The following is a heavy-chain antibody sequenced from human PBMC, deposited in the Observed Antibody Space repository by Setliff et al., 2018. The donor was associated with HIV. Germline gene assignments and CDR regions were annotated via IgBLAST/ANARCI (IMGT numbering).Heavy chain of an antibody. J-gene: IGHJ4*02. Sequence: SSETLSLTCTVSGGSISSSSYYWGWIRQPPGKGLEWIGSIYYSGSTYYNPSLKSRVTMSIDTSTQQFFLNVTSVTAADTAVYYCAGFSYNFWVYRFDHWGQGALVTVSS. CDR1: GGSISSSSYY. CDR3: AGFSYNFWVYRFDH. V-gene: IGHV4-39*07. CDR2: IYYSGST. D-gene: IGHD3-3*01.